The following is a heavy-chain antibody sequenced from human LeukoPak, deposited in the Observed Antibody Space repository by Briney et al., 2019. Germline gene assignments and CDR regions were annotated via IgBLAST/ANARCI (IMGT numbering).Heavy chain of an antibody. V-gene: IGHV3-30*18. J-gene: IGHJ6*04. CDR3: AKDRWYSSSWSYYYYGMDV. Sequence: GRTLRLSCAASGLTFSSYGMHWVPQAPGKGLEWVAVISYDGSNKYYADSVKGRFTISRDSSKNTLYLQMNSLRAEDTAVYYCAKDRWYSSSWSYYYYGMDVWGKGTTVTVSS. D-gene: IGHD6-13*01. CDR1: GLTFSSYG. CDR2: ISYDGSNK.